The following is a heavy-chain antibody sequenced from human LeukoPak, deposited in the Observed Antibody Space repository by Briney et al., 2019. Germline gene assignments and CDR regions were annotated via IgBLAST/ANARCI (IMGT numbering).Heavy chain of an antibody. CDR2: ISTYNDNT. Sequence: ASVKVSCKASGYTFTSYGISWVRQAPGQGLEWMGWISTYNDNTNYAQKFQGRVTMTTDTSTSTAYMELRSLRSDDTAVYYCARGRRRDILTGYYSDNWFDPWGQGTLVTVSS. J-gene: IGHJ5*02. V-gene: IGHV1-18*01. D-gene: IGHD3-9*01. CDR1: GYTFTSYG. CDR3: ARGRRRDILTGYYSDNWFDP.